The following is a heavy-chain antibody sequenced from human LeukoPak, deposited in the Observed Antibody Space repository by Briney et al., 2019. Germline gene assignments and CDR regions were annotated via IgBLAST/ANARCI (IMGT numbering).Heavy chain of an antibody. V-gene: IGHV3-11*01. Sequence: GGSLRLSCAASGFTFSDYYMGWIRQAPGKGLEWVSYISSSGSTIYYADSVKGRFTISRDNAKNSLYLQMNSLRAEDTAVYYCAGGRYDFWSGMGVKYYYYGMDVWGQGTTVTVSS. CDR1: GFTFSDYY. D-gene: IGHD3-3*01. CDR2: ISSSGSTI. J-gene: IGHJ6*02. CDR3: AGGRYDFWSGMGVKYYYYGMDV.